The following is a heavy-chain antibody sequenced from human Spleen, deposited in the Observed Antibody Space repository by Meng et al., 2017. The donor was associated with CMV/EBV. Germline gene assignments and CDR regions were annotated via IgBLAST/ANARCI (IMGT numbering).Heavy chain of an antibody. D-gene: IGHD7-27*01. J-gene: IGHJ5*01. Sequence: ASVKVSCKASGYTFTGYYMHWVRQAPGQGLEWMGWIRTYSGNTNYAQKFQGRVTMTTDTSTSTAYMELRSLRSDDTAVYYCARLKLGVAWFDPWGQGTLVTVSS. CDR3: ARLKLGVAWFDP. CDR2: IRTYSGNT. CDR1: GYTFTGYY. V-gene: IGHV1-18*04.